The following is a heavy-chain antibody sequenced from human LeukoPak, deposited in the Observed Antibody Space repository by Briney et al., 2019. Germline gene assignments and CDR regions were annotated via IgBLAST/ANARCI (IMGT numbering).Heavy chain of an antibody. CDR1: GFTFSSYG. J-gene: IGHJ4*02. V-gene: IGHV3-30*02. CDR3: AKWDIVGATEPDY. CDR2: IRYDGSNE. Sequence: GGSLRLSCAASGFTFSSYGMHWVRQAPGKGLEWVAFIRYDGSNEYYADSVKGRFTISRDNSKNTLYLQMNSLRAEDTAVYYCAKWDIVGATEPDYWGQGTLVTVSS. D-gene: IGHD1-26*01.